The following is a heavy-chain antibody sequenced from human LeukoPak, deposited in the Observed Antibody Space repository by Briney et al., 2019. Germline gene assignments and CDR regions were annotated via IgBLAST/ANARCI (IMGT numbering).Heavy chain of an antibody. Sequence: GGSLRLSCSASGFTFNNYALTWVRQTPGKGLECVSAISGSGGSTYYADSVKGRFTISRDNSKNTLYLQMNSLRAEDTAVYYCAKDKGTVAGDAFDIWGQGTMVTVSS. J-gene: IGHJ3*02. CDR1: GFTFNNYA. CDR2: ISGSGGST. D-gene: IGHD6-19*01. V-gene: IGHV3-23*01. CDR3: AKDKGTVAGDAFDI.